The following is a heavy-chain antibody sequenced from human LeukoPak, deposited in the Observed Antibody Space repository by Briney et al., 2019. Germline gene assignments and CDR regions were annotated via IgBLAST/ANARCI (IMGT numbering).Heavy chain of an antibody. D-gene: IGHD6-13*01. CDR1: GGSINSYY. Sequence: SETLSLTCTVSGGSINSYYWSWIRQPAGKGLEWIGRIYTNGDTNKNPSLRSRVTMSVDTSKNQFSLMLSSVTAADTAVYYCSGGRGAAASYYYYYGMDVWGQGTTVTVSS. V-gene: IGHV4-4*07. CDR2: IYTNGDT. CDR3: SGGRGAAASYYYYYGMDV. J-gene: IGHJ6*02.